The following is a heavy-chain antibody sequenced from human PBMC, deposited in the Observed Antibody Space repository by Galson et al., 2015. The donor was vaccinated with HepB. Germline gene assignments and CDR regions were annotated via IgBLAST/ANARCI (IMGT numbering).Heavy chain of an antibody. D-gene: IGHD3-10*01. CDR3: AKNPGIGDESC. Sequence: SLRLSCATSGFTFNSYAMSWVRQAPGKGLQWVSTISGSGDSTYYADSVKGRFSISRDNSKNTLYLQMSSLRAEDTALYYCAKNPGIGDESCWGQGTLVTVSS. CDR1: GFTFNSYA. CDR2: ISGSGDST. J-gene: IGHJ4*02. V-gene: IGHV3-23*01.